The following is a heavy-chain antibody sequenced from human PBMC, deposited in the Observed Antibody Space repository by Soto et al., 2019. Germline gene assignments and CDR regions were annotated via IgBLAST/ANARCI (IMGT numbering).Heavy chain of an antibody. D-gene: IGHD3-22*01. CDR1: GLSFSHHA. J-gene: IGHJ3*02. CDR3: ARDMYSYESGVFYYPEPFDI. CDR2: IAYDGSNK. V-gene: IGHV3-30-3*01. Sequence: GGSLRLSCAASGLSFSHHAMHWVRQAPGKGLEWVALIAYDGSNKNHAESVKGRFSISRDNSRDTLYLQMNSLRAEDTAVYYCARDMYSYESGVFYYPEPFDIWGQGTVVTVSS.